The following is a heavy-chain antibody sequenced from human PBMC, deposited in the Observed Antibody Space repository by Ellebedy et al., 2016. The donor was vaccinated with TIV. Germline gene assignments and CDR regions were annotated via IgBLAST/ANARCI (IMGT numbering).Heavy chain of an antibody. CDR2: INPNSGGT. CDR3: AREMLGDNKSFDY. D-gene: IGHD1-26*01. J-gene: IGHJ4*02. CDR1: GYSFPGYY. Sequence: ASVKVSCXASGYSFPGYYIHWVRQAPGQGLEWMGWINPNSGGTNYAQKFQGRVAVTRDTSVSIVSMDLSSLRSDDTALYYCAREMLGDNKSFDYWGQGTLVTVSS. V-gene: IGHV1-2*02.